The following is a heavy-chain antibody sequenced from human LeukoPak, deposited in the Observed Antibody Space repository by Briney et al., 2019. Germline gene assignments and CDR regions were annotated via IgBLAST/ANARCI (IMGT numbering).Heavy chain of an antibody. CDR1: GGTFNSYA. J-gene: IGHJ4*02. Sequence: GASVKVSCKASGGTFNSYAISWVRQAPGQGLEWMGGIIPIFGTANYAQKFQGRITMTEDTSTDTAYMELSGLYFEDTAVYYCATLEPEPGDFGGLAYWGQETLVTVSS. D-gene: IGHD4-17*01. CDR2: IIPIFGTA. CDR3: ATLEPEPGDFGGLAY. V-gene: IGHV1-69*06.